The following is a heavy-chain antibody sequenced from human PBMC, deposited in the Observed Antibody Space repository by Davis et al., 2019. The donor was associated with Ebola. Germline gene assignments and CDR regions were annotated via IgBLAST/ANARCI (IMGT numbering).Heavy chain of an antibody. J-gene: IGHJ4*02. CDR3: ARGAAGIYY. D-gene: IGHD6-13*01. Sequence: PSETLSLTCTVSGGSISTYYWSWIRQPPGKGLKWIGYIYYSGSTNYNPSLKSRVTISVDTSKNQFSLKLSSVTAADTAVYYCARGAAGIYYWGQGTLVTVSS. CDR1: GGSISTYY. V-gene: IGHV4-59*01. CDR2: IYYSGST.